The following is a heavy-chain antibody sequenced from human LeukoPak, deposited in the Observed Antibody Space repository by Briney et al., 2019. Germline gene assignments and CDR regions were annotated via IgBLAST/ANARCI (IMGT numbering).Heavy chain of an antibody. CDR3: ARGSSSYDC. J-gene: IGHJ4*02. Sequence: GGSLRLSCAASGFTFSSYAMHWVRQAPGKGLEWVAVISYDGSNKYYADSVKGRFTISRDNSKNTLYLQMNSLRAEDTAVYYCARGSSSYDCWGQGTLLTVSS. CDR1: GFTFSSYA. CDR2: ISYDGSNK. D-gene: IGHD6-13*01. V-gene: IGHV3-30*04.